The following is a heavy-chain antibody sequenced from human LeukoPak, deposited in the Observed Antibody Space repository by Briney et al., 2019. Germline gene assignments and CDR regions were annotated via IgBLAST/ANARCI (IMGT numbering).Heavy chain of an antibody. D-gene: IGHD2-15*01. CDR1: GFSFSSYA. V-gene: IGHV3-30-3*01. CDR2: ISYDGSNK. Sequence: GRSLRLSCAASGFSFSSYAMHWVSQAPGKGLEWVAVISYDGSNKYYADSVKGRFTISRDNSKNTLYLQMNSLRAEDTAVYYCARDLRDCSGGSCYDYYYGMDVWGQGTTVTVSS. CDR3: ARDLRDCSGGSCYDYYYGMDV. J-gene: IGHJ6*02.